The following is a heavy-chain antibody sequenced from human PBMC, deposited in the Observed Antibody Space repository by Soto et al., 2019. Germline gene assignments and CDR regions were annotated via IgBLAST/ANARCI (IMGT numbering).Heavy chain of an antibody. V-gene: IGHV3-23*01. J-gene: IGHJ4*02. D-gene: IGHD2-21*01. Sequence: EEQLLESGGGLAQPGGSLRLSCAASGFTFRGYAMSWVRQAPGKGPEWVSGISGSGDSTYHAKSVKGRFIISRDNSKNTLYLVINSLRAEDTAVYYCAKAYGASHSPFDCWGQGTLVAVSS. CDR3: AKAYGASHSPFDC. CDR2: ISGSGDST. CDR1: GFTFRGYA.